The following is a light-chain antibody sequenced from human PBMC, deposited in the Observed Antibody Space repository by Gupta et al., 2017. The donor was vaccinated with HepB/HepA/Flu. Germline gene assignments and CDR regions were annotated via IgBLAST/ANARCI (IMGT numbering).Light chain of an antibody. Sequence: QSALTQPASVSGSPGQSITISCTGTSSDVGSYNLVSWYQQHPGKAPKLMIYEVSKRPSGVSNRFSGSKSGTTASLTISVLQAEDEADYYFCSYAGSSTSVFGTGTKVTVL. CDR2: EVS. J-gene: IGLJ1*01. CDR3: CSYAGSSTSV. V-gene: IGLV2-23*02. CDR1: SSDVGSYNL.